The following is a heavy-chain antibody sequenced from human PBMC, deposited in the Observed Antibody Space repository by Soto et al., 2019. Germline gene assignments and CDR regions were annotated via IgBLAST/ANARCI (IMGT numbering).Heavy chain of an antibody. CDR1: GYTFTSYD. D-gene: IGHD6-19*01. CDR3: TAGGSGWKGIFDY. V-gene: IGHV1-8*01. Sequence: AASVKVSCKASGYTFTSYDINWVRQATGQGLEWMGWMNPNSGNTGYAQKFQGRVTTTRNTSISTAYMELSSLRSEDTAVYYCTAGGSGWKGIFDYWGQGTLVTVSS. J-gene: IGHJ4*02. CDR2: MNPNSGNT.